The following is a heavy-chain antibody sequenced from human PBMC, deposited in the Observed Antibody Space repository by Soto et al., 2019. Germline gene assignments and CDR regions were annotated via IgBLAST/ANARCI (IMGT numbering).Heavy chain of an antibody. CDR3: ARGEDSSGWYYFDY. CDR2: IIPIFGTA. J-gene: IGHJ4*02. V-gene: IGHV1-69*01. CDR1: GGTFSSYA. D-gene: IGHD6-19*01. Sequence: QVQLVQSGAEVKKPGSSVKVSCKASGGTFSSYAISWVRRAPGQGLEWMGGIIPIFGTANYAQKCQGRVTITEDESTSTAYMELSSLRSEDTAVDYCARGEDSSGWYYFDYWGQGTLVTVSS.